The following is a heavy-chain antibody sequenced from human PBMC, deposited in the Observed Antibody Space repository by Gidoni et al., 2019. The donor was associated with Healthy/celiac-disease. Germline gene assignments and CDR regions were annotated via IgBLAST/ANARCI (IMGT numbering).Heavy chain of an antibody. CDR3: AENYYYDSSDPGAFDI. D-gene: IGHD3-22*01. J-gene: IGHJ3*02. V-gene: IGHV1-69*02. CDR2: IIPILGIA. CDR1: GGTFSSYT. Sequence: QVQLVQSGAEVKKPGSSVKVSCKASGGTFSSYTISWVRQAPGQGLEWMGRIIPILGIANYAQKFQGRVTITADKSTSTAYMELSSLRSEDTAVYYCAENYYYDSSDPGAFDIWGQGTMVTVSS.